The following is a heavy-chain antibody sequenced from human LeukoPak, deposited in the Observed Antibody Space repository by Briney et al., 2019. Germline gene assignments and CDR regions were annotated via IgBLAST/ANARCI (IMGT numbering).Heavy chain of an antibody. CDR1: GDSVSSNSAA. CDR3: ARVEQLERHPWFDP. J-gene: IGHJ5*02. Sequence: SQTLSLTFAISGDSVSSNSAAWNWLRQSPSRGLEWLGRTYYRSKWYNDYAVSVKSRITINPDTSKSQFSLQLNSVTPEDTAVYYCARVEQLERHPWFDPWGQGTLVTVSS. V-gene: IGHV6-1*01. D-gene: IGHD1-1*01. CDR2: TYYRSKWYN.